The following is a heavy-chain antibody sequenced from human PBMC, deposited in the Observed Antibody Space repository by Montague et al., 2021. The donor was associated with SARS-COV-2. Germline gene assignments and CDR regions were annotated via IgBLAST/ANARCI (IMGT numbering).Heavy chain of an antibody. J-gene: IGHJ4*02. CDR3: ARAFIAAAGTTSFDY. V-gene: IGHV4-39*01. CDR2: IYYSGST. Sequence: SETLSLTCTVSGGSISSSSYFWGWIRQPPGKGLEWIGSIYYSGSTYYNPSLKSRVTISVDTSKNQFSLKLSSVTAADTAVYYRARAFIAAAGTTSFDYWGQGTLVTVSS. D-gene: IGHD6-13*01. CDR1: GGSISSSSYF.